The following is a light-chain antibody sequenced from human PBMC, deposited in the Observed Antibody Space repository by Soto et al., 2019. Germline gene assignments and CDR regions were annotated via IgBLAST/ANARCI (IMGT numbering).Light chain of an antibody. Sequence: DIQMTQSPSTLSASVGDTVTITCRASQSVAGWLAWYQQKPGKAPTLLIYDASALPRGVPSRFSGSGSGTEFTLTISSLQSEDFAVYFCQQYNIWPQTFGQGTKVDI. CDR3: QQYNIWPQT. CDR2: DAS. CDR1: QSVAGW. J-gene: IGKJ1*01. V-gene: IGKV1-5*01.